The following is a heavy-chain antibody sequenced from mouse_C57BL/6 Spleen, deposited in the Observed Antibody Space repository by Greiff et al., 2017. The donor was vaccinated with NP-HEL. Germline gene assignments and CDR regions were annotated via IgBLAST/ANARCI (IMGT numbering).Heavy chain of an antibody. D-gene: IGHD4-1*02. CDR2: IYPGSGST. CDR1: GYTFTSYW. V-gene: IGHV1-55*01. CDR3: ARGGYYVTPTGTGD. Sequence: QVQLQQPGAELVKPGASVKMSCKASGYTFTSYWITWVKQRPGQGLEWIGDIYPGSGSTNYNEKFKSKATLTVDTSSSTAYMQLSSLTSEDSAVYYCARGGYYVTPTGTGDWGKGTTLTVSS. J-gene: IGHJ2*01.